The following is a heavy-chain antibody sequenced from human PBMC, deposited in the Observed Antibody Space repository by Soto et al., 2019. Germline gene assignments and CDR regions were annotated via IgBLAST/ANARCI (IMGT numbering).Heavy chain of an antibody. CDR1: GYTFTRYG. CDR3: AREGILGLFDAYDL. J-gene: IGHJ3*01. Sequence: ASVKVSCKASGYTFTRYGISWVRQAPGQGLEWMGWISGDNGNTNYAQKFQGRVTMTTDTSTTTVYMELRSLRPDDTAVYLCAREGILGLFDAYDLWGQGTMVTVSS. CDR2: ISGDNGNT. V-gene: IGHV1-18*01. D-gene: IGHD3-3*01.